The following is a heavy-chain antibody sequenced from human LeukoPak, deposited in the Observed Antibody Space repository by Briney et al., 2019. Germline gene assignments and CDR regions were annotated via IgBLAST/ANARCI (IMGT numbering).Heavy chain of an antibody. CDR2: ISYDGSNK. D-gene: IGHD3-22*01. J-gene: IGHJ4*02. CDR3: ARADYYDSSGYSDY. Sequence: GGSLRLSCAVSGFTFSSYAMHWVRQAPGKGLEWVAVISYDGSNKYYADSVKGRFTISRDNSKNTLYLQMNSLRAEDTAVYYCARADYYDSSGYSDYWGQGTLVTVSS. CDR1: GFTFSSYA. V-gene: IGHV3-30-3*01.